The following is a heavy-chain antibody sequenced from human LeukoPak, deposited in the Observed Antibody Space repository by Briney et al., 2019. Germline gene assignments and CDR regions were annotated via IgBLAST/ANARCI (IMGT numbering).Heavy chain of an antibody. CDR1: GFTFSDYY. CDR3: AREIVGAIDY. J-gene: IGHJ4*02. V-gene: IGHV3-11*06. CDR2: ISSSSSYT. Sequence: GGSLRLSCAASGFTFSDYYMSWIRQAPGKGLEWVSYISSSSSYTNYADSVKGRFSISRDNAKNSLYLQMNSLRAEDTAVYYCAREIVGAIDYWGQGTLVTVSS. D-gene: IGHD1-26*01.